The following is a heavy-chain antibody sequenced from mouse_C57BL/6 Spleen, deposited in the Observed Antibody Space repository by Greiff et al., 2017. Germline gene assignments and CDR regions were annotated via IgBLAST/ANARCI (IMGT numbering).Heavy chain of an antibody. CDR3: ARGGDPFTTAYAMDY. Sequence: VQLQQSGPALVTPGASVKISCKASGYSFTDYNMNWVKQSNGKSLEWIGVINPNYGTTRYNQQFNGQATLTVDQSSSTVYMQRNSLTAEDSAVYYCARGGDPFTTAYAMDYWGQGTSVTVSS. J-gene: IGHJ4*01. CDR1: GYSFTDYN. CDR2: INPNYGTT. D-gene: IGHD1-2*01. V-gene: IGHV1-39*01.